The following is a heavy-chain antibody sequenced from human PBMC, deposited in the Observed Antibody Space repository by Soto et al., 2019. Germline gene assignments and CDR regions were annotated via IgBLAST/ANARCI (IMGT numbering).Heavy chain of an antibody. D-gene: IGHD3-16*01. J-gene: IGHJ5*02. CDR3: ARMATFGSLNWFDP. CDR2: INPSGDT. CDR1: GYTFTSYY. Sequence: ASVKVSCKASGYTFTSYYMHWVRQAPGQGLEWMGIINPSGDTGYAQKFQGRVTMTRDISIATAYMELSSLRSDDTAIYYCARMATFGSLNWFDPWGQGTLV. V-gene: IGHV1-46*01.